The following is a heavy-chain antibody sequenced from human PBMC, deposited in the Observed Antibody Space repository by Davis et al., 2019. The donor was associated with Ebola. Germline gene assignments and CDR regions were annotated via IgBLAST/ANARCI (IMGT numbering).Heavy chain of an antibody. CDR3: AKDGSWDLQLLGDYYYGMDV. V-gene: IGHV3-30-3*01. D-gene: IGHD1-26*01. J-gene: IGHJ6*02. Sequence: GESLKISCAASGFTFSGSAMHWVRQAPGKGLEWVAVISYDGSNKYYADSVKGRFTISRDNSKNTLYLQMNSLRAEDTAVYYCAKDGSWDLQLLGDYYYGMDVWGQGTTVTVSS. CDR2: ISYDGSNK. CDR1: GFTFSGSA.